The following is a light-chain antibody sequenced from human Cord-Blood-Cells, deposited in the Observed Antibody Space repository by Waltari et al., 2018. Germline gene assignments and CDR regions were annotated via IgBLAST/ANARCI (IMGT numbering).Light chain of an antibody. V-gene: IGLV2-11*01. CDR3: CSYAGSYTFV. Sequence: QSALTQPRSVSGSRGQSVTISCTGTSSDVGGYNYVPWYQQHPGKAPKLMIYDVSKRPSGVPDRFSGSKSGNPASLTISGLQAEDEADYYCCSYAGSYTFVFGGGTKLTVL. J-gene: IGLJ2*01. CDR2: DVS. CDR1: SSDVGGYNY.